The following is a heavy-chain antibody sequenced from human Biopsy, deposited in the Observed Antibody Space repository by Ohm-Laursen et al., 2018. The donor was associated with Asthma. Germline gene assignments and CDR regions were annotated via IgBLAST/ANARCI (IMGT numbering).Heavy chain of an antibody. Sequence: TLSLTCAVFGDSIDSGDYSWTWIRQSPGVGLEWIGYIYRNGDTYYNQTLKNRVTISIDRSKNQFSLRLRSVTAADTAVYYCARGWNCGGDCYSLDSWGQGTLVTVSS. J-gene: IGHJ4*02. CDR3: ARGWNCGGDCYSLDS. CDR1: GDSIDSGDYS. CDR2: IYRNGDT. D-gene: IGHD2-21*02. V-gene: IGHV4-30-2*06.